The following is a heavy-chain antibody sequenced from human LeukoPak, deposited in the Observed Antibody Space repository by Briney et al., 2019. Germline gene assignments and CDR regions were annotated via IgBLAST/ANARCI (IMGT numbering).Heavy chain of an antibody. Sequence: GGSLRLSCAASGFTFSSYSMNWVRLAPGKGLEWVSYISNSAIYYADSLKGRFTISRDNAKNSLYLQMNSLRDEDTAVYYCARDTDYSFDYWGQGTLVTVSS. J-gene: IGHJ4*02. D-gene: IGHD4-11*01. CDR3: ARDTDYSFDY. V-gene: IGHV3-48*02. CDR2: ISNSAI. CDR1: GFTFSSYS.